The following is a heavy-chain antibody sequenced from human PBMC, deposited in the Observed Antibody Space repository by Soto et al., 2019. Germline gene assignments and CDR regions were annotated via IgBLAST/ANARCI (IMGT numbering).Heavy chain of an antibody. J-gene: IGHJ4*02. CDR1: GGSISSYY. V-gene: IGHV4-59*01. Sequence: SETLSLTCTVSGGSISSYYWSWIRQPPGKGLEWIGYIYYSGSTNYNPSLKSRVTISVDTSKNQFSLKLSSVTAADTAVYYCASGGVTRIDYWGQGTLVTVSS. D-gene: IGHD3-16*01. CDR2: IYYSGST. CDR3: ASGGVTRIDY.